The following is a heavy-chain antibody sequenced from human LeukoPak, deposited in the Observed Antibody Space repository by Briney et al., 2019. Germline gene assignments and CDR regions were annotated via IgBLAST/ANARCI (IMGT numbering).Heavy chain of an antibody. CDR3: ARVDSGYDYGDY. CDR1: GYSISSGYY. CDR2: IYHSGST. J-gene: IGHJ4*02. D-gene: IGHD5-12*01. V-gene: IGHV4-38-2*02. Sequence: SETLSLTCSVSGYSISSGYYWGWIRQPPGKGLEWIGSIYHSGSTYYNPSLKSRVTISVDTSKNQFSLKLSSVTAADTAVYYCARVDSGYDYGDYWGQGTLVTVSS.